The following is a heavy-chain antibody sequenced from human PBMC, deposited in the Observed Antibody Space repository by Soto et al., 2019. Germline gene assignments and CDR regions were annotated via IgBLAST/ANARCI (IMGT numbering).Heavy chain of an antibody. CDR1: GYTLTELS. CDR3: GTHLPVAGTE. V-gene: IGHV1-24*01. J-gene: IGHJ4*02. CDR2: FDPEAGET. Sequence: ASVKVSCKVSGYTLTELSMHWVRQAPGKGLEWKGGFDPEAGETIYAEQFQGRVTMTEDTSTDTAYMELRSLRAEDTALYDCGTHLPVAGTEWGQGHLVTGPS. D-gene: IGHD6-19*01.